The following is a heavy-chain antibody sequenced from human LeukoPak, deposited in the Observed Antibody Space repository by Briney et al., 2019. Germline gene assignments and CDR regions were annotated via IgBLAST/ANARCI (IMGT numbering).Heavy chain of an antibody. J-gene: IGHJ6*03. Sequence: SETLSLTCTVSGGAITSYYWSWIRQPPGKGLEWIGYMYYSGSTNYNPSLKSRVTMSVDTSNNQISLKMTSLTAADTAVYYCARAPAGQRYHYMDVWGKGTTVTVSS. D-gene: IGHD2-2*01. CDR1: GGAITSYY. CDR3: ARAPAGQRYHYMDV. CDR2: MYYSGST. V-gene: IGHV4-59*12.